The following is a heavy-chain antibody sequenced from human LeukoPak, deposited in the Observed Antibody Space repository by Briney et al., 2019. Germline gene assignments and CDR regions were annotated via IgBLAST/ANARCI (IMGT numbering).Heavy chain of an antibody. CDR1: GGSISSGGYY. J-gene: IGHJ4*02. Sequence: SETLSLTCTVSGGSISSGGYYWSWIRQPAGKGLEWIGRIYTSGSTNYNPSLKSRVAMSVDTSKNQFSLKLSSVTAADTAVYYCARRGIAATYFDYWGQGTLVTVSS. CDR2: IYTSGST. V-gene: IGHV4-61*02. D-gene: IGHD6-13*01. CDR3: ARRGIAATYFDY.